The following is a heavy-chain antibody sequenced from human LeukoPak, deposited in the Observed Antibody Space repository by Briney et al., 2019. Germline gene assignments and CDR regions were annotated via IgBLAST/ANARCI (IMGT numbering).Heavy chain of an antibody. CDR2: IYRNADGGTT. J-gene: IGHJ6*02. Sequence: GGSLRLSCAASGFTFSNAWMTWVRQAPGKGLEWVGRIYRNADGGTTDYAAPVKGRFTISGDDSKNTLYLQMNSLKTEDTAVYYCTTDSYCSTTTCYASSNYYYGLDAWGQGTSVTVSS. CDR3: TTDSYCSTTTCYASSNYYYGLDA. CDR1: GFTFSNAW. V-gene: IGHV3-15*05. D-gene: IGHD2-2*01.